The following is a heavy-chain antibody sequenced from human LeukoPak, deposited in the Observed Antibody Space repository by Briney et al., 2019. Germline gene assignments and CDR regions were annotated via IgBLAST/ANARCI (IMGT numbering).Heavy chain of an antibody. J-gene: IGHJ4*02. CDR2: ISAYNGNT. Sequence: GASVKVSCKASGYTFTSYGISWVRQAPGQGLEWMGWISAYNGNTNYAQKLQGRVTMTTDTSTSTAYMELRSLRSDDTAVYYCARAGPSRFLEWSSPTYWGQGTLVTVSS. CDR3: ARAGPSRFLEWSSPTY. V-gene: IGHV1-18*01. CDR1: GYTFTSYG. D-gene: IGHD3-3*01.